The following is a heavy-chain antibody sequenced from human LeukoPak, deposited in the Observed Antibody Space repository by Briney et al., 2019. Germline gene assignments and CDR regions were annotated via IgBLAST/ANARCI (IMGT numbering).Heavy chain of an antibody. J-gene: IGHJ4*02. Sequence: PGGSLRLSCAASGFTFSSYWMHWVRQDPGKGLVWVSRINGDGSTTSYADSVRGRFTISRDNAENTLFLQMNSLSVEDTAVYYCRTYRWGDPFDSWGQGTLVTVSS. CDR3: RTYRWGDPFDS. CDR2: INGDGSTT. D-gene: IGHD3-16*01. CDR1: GFTFSSYW. V-gene: IGHV3-74*01.